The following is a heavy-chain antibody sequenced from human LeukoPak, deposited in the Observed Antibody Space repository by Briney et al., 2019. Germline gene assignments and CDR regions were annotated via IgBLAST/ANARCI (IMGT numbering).Heavy chain of an antibody. CDR1: GFTFSNAW. V-gene: IGHV3-15*01. Sequence: GGSLRLSCAASGFTFSNAWMGWVRQAPGKGLEWVGRIKKKTDGETTDYAAPVKGRFTISRDDSKNTLYLEMNSLKSDDTAVYYCAAGTGTSDFDYWGQGTLVTVSS. CDR2: IKKKTDGETT. CDR3: AAGTGTSDFDY. J-gene: IGHJ4*02. D-gene: IGHD1-1*01.